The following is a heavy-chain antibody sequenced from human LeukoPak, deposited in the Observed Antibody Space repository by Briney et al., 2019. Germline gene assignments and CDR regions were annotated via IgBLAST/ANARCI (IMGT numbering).Heavy chain of an antibody. CDR3: AKVGDYSNYRVVTIRAIRAFDY. V-gene: IGHV3-23*01. Sequence: PGGSLRLSCAASGFTFSSYAMSWVRQAPGKGLEWVSAISGSGGSTYYADSVKGRFTISRDNSKNTLYLQMNSLRAEDTAVYYCAKVGDYSNYRVVTIRAIRAFDYWGQGTLVTVSS. J-gene: IGHJ4*02. CDR1: GFTFSSYA. CDR2: ISGSGGST. D-gene: IGHD4-4*01.